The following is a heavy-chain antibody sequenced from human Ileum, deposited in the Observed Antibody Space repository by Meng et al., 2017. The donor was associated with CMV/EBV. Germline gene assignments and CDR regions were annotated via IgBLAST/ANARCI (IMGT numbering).Heavy chain of an antibody. CDR1: DGSFSGYY. J-gene: IGHJ4*02. CDR3: ARENWIDGY. V-gene: IGHV4-34*01. D-gene: IGHD1-1*01. Sequence: LSLTCAVYDGSFSGYYWSWIRPSPGKRLEWIGEINHRGITQYNPSLKSRVTISVDTSKNQLSLRLSSVTAADTVVYYCARENWIDGYWGQGTLVTVSS. CDR2: INHRGIT.